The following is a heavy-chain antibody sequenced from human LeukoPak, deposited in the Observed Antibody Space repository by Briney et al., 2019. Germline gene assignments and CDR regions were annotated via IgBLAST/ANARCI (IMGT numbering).Heavy chain of an antibody. J-gene: IGHJ5*02. V-gene: IGHV1-18*01. Sequence: GASVKVSCKASGYTFTSYGISWVRQAPGQGLEWMGWISAYNGNTNYAQKLQGRVTMTTDTSTSTAYMELRSLRSDDTAVYYCARDAGRGRSSGWYMNWFDPWGQGTLVTVSS. D-gene: IGHD6-19*01. CDR1: GYTFTSYG. CDR3: ARDAGRGRSSGWYMNWFDP. CDR2: ISAYNGNT.